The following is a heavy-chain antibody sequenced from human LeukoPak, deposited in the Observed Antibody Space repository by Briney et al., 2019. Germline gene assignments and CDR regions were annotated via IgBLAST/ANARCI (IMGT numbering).Heavy chain of an antibody. Sequence: SQTLSLTCTVSGDSIRIADYYGNWIRQSRGEGLEWIGFMYYSGHTYYNPSLKSRVSISEDTPKNQRSLKLSSVTAADTAVYYCARDKWVRAGNSWLHYGMDVWGQGTTVTVSS. CDR1: GDSIRIADYY. D-gene: IGHD6-13*01. CDR2: MYYSGHT. J-gene: IGHJ6*02. CDR3: ARDKWVRAGNSWLHYGMDV. V-gene: IGHV4-30-4*01.